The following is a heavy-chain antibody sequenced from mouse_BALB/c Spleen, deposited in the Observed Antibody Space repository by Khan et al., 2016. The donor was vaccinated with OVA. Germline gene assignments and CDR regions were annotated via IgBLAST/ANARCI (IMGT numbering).Heavy chain of an antibody. Sequence: QVQLQQPGPELVKPGASVKMSCKASGYSFTDYIISWVKQRTGQGLQWIGEIYPGSDSPYSNEKFKGKATLTADKSSNTAYMQLSSLTSEDSALYVCARRDYDGSSPGCAYWGQGTQVTVSA. V-gene: IGHV1-77*01. J-gene: IGHJ3*01. CDR1: GYSFTDYI. CDR2: IYPGSDSP. CDR3: ARRDYDGSSPGCAY. D-gene: IGHD1-1*01.